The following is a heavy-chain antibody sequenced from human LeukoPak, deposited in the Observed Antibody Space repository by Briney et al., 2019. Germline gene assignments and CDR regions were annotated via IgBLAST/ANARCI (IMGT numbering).Heavy chain of an antibody. CDR2: IYYSGST. CDR3: ARGGRLTTVTGAWFDP. CDR1: GGSISSYY. D-gene: IGHD4-17*01. J-gene: IGHJ5*02. V-gene: IGHV4-59*01. Sequence: SETLSLTCTVSGGSISSYYWSWLRQPPGKGLEWIGYIYYSGSTNYNPSLKSRVTISVDTSKNQFSLKLSSVTAADTAVYYCARGGRLTTVTGAWFDPWGQGTLVTVSS.